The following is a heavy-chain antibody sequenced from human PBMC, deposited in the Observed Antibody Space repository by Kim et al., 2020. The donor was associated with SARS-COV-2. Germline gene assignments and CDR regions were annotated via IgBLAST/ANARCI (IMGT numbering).Heavy chain of an antibody. CDR3: ARDRGYDYGGQFDY. D-gene: IGHD3-22*01. CDR1: GGTFSSYA. Sequence: SVKVSCKASGGTFSSYAISWVRQAPGQGLEWMGRIIPILGIANYAQKFQGRVTITADKSTSTAYMELSSLRSEDTAVYYCARDRGYDYGGQFDYWGQGTLVTDSS. CDR2: IIPILGIA. J-gene: IGHJ4*02. V-gene: IGHV1-69*04.